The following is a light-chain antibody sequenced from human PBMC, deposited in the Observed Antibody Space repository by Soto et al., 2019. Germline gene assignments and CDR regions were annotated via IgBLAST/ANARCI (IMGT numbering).Light chain of an antibody. CDR1: QTISSNY. CDR2: GAS. J-gene: IGKJ1*01. Sequence: EIVVTQSPGTLSLSPGERATLSCTATQTISSNYLAWYQQKPGQAPKLLIHGASTRATGIPDRFSGSGSGTDFTLTISRLEPEDFAVYYCQLYGSSPKTFGQGTKVDIK. V-gene: IGKV3-20*01. CDR3: QLYGSSPKT.